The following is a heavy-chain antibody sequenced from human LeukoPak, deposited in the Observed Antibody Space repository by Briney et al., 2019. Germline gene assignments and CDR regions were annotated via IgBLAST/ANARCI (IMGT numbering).Heavy chain of an antibody. D-gene: IGHD5-18*01. CDR3: ARDVLQYNYAFGY. V-gene: IGHV3-11*04. Sequence: GGSLRLSCAASGFTFSDYYMSWIRQAPGKGLEWVSYISGSGGTIYYADSVKGRFTISRDNAKNSLFLQMNSLRAEDTAVYYCARDVLQYNYAFGYWGQGTLVTVSS. CDR2: ISGSGGTI. CDR1: GFTFSDYY. J-gene: IGHJ4*02.